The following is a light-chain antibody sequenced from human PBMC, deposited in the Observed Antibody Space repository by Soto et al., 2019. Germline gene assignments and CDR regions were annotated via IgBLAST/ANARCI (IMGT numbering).Light chain of an antibody. V-gene: IGKV1-39*01. CDR2: LAS. J-gene: IGKJ5*01. CDR3: HQSYSGPIT. Sequence: DIQMTQSPSSLSASVRDRVIITCRASPHISNFLNWYQQKPCEAPKLLISLASTLESGVPSRFSGSGSGTGLTFTISSLQPDDFATYSCHQSYSGPITFGQGTRVEIK. CDR1: PHISNF.